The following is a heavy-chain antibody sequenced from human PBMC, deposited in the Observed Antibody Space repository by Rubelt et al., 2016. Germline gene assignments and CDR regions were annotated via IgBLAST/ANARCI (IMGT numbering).Heavy chain of an antibody. J-gene: IGHJ4*02. CDR2: ISSSSSTI. CDR3: AREIGGSGSYPRFDY. CDR1: GFTFSSYS. V-gene: IGHV3-48*04. Sequence: EVQLVESGGGLVQPGGSLRLSCAASGFTFSSYSMNWVRQAPGKGLEWVSYISSSSSTIYYADSVKGRFTIARDNAKNSLYLQMNSLRAEDTAVYYCAREIGGSGSYPRFDYWGQGTLVTVSS. D-gene: IGHD3-10*01.